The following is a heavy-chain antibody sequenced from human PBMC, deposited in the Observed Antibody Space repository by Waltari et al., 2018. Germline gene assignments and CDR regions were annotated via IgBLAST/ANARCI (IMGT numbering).Heavy chain of an antibody. CDR2: ISYAGAT. D-gene: IGHD5-12*01. J-gene: IGHJ3*01. CDR3: ATYIGASVGTAAFDV. V-gene: IGHV4-39*01. Sequence: QLPLQESGPGLVKPSATLSPTCRLSGGSLTSRRHYLGWIRQPPGQGLEWIGNISYAGATYSSPSLNSRVTVSRDTPKNQLSLTLGSVTASDTAVYYCATYIGASVGTAAFDVWGQGAMVTVSS. CDR1: GGSLTSRRHY.